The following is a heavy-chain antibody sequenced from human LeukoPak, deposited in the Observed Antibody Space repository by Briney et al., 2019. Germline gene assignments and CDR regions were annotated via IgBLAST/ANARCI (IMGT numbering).Heavy chain of an antibody. CDR2: IRSKAYGGTT. Sequence: GGSLRLSCTASGFTFGDYAMSWVRQAPGKGLEWVGFIRSKAYGGTTEHAASVKGRFTISRDDSKSIAYLQMNSLKTEDTAVYYCTRDPDFWSDLYYMDVWGKGTTVTVSS. J-gene: IGHJ6*03. CDR1: GFTFGDYA. CDR3: TRDPDFWSDLYYMDV. D-gene: IGHD3-3*01. V-gene: IGHV3-49*04.